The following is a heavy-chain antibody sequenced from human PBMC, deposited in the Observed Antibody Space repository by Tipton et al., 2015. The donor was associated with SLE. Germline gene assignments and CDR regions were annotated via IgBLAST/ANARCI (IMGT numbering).Heavy chain of an antibody. CDR2: ISGSSSHI. D-gene: IGHD7-27*01. Sequence: GSLRLSCAGSGFIFRDFYMGWIRQAPGKGLEWVSYISGSSSHIHYLESVKGRFAVSRDNSKNTVYLQMNSLTADDTAHYYCAKGRTGDYYWPEDWFDSWGQGALVTVSS. CDR1: GFIFRDFY. V-gene: IGHV3-11*04. CDR3: AKGRTGDYYWPEDWFDS. J-gene: IGHJ5*01.